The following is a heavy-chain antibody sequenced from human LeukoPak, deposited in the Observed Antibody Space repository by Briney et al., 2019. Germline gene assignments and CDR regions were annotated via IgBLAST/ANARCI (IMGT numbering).Heavy chain of an antibody. CDR1: GFTFNTHW. D-gene: IGHD2-15*01. CDR2: INSDGSST. Sequence: GGSQRLSCAASGFTFNTHWMRWVRQAPGKGLVWVSGINSDGSSTSYADSVKGRFTISRDNAKNTLFLQMNSLRAGDTAVYYCARVAYSYGLLDYWGQGTLVTVSS. V-gene: IGHV3-74*01. CDR3: ARVAYSYGLLDY. J-gene: IGHJ4*02.